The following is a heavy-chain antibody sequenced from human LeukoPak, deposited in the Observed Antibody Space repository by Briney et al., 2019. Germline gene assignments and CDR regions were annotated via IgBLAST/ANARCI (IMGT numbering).Heavy chain of an antibody. J-gene: IGHJ6*02. V-gene: IGHV4-59*01. CDR2: IYYSGST. CDR1: GGSISSYY. CDR3: ARGFGYSGYDASPYYYGMDV. Sequence: SETLSLTCTVSGGSISSYYWSWIRQPPGKGLVWIGYIYYSGSTNYNPSLKSRVTISVDTSKNQFSLKLSSVTAADTAVYYCARGFGYSGYDASPYYYGMDVWGQGTTVTVSS. D-gene: IGHD5-12*01.